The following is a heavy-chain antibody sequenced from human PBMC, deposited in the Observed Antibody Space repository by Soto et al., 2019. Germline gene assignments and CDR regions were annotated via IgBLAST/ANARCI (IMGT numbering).Heavy chain of an antibody. V-gene: IGHV1-69*08. D-gene: IGHD3-10*01. Sequence: QVQLVQSGAEVKKPGSSVKVSCKASGGTFSPYTINWVRQAPGQGLEWMGRTIPFHGVTNYAQKFQARVTITADKSTSTAYMELSGLRFEDTAMYYCTRDWEITVSTWSFGGFWGRGTLFTVSS. CDR2: TIPFHGVT. CDR1: GGTFSPYT. CDR3: TRDWEITVSTWSFGGF. J-gene: IGHJ4*02.